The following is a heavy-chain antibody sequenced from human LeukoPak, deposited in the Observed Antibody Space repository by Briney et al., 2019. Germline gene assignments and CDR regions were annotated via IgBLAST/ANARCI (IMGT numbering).Heavy chain of an antibody. CDR1: GGSISSYY. J-gene: IGHJ3*02. D-gene: IGHD3-22*01. V-gene: IGHV4-59*01. CDR3: ARGLYYYDSSGYYHGAFDI. CDR2: IYYSGST. Sequence: SETLSLTCTVSGGSISSYYWSWIRQPPGKGLEWIGYIYYSGSTNYNPSLKSRVTISVDTSKNQFSLKLSSVTAADTAVYYCARGLYYYDSSGYYHGAFDIWGQGTMVTVSS.